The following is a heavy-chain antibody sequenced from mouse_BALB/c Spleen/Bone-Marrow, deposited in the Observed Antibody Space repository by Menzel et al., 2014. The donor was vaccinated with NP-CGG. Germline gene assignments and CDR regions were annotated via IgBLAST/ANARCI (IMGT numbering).Heavy chain of an antibody. CDR3: ARNYDFWFGY. CDR2: ISSGSRTI. CDR1: GFTFSSFG. V-gene: IGHV5-17*02. D-gene: IGHD2-4*01. J-gene: IGHJ3*01. Sequence: EVKGVESGGGLVQPGGSRKLSCAASGFTFSSFGMHWVRQAPEKGLEWVAYISSGSRTIYYADTVKGRFTISRDNPKNTLFLQMTSLRSEDTAMYYCARNYDFWFGYWGQGTLVTVSA.